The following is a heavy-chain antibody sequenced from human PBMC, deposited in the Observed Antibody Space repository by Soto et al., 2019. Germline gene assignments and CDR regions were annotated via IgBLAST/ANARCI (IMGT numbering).Heavy chain of an antibody. CDR1: GGSISSSSYY. J-gene: IGHJ6*03. CDR3: AILRITIFGVVICSAYYYYYMDV. V-gene: IGHV4-39*01. CDR2: IYYSGST. D-gene: IGHD3-3*01. Sequence: QLQLQESGPGLVKPSETLSLTCTVSGGSISSSSYYWGWIRQPPGKGLEWIGSIYYSGSTYYNPSLKSRVTISVDTSKNQFSLKLSSVTAADTAVYYCAILRITIFGVVICSAYYYYYMDVWGKGTTVTVSS.